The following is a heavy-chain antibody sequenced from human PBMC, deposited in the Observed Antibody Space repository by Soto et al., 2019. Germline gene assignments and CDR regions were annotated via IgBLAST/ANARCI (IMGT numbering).Heavy chain of an antibody. CDR1: GFSLSTSGVG. CDR2: IYWDDDK. CDR3: APARAVAGPYDAFDI. Sequence: QITLKESGPTLVKPTQTLTLTCTFSGFSLSTSGVGVGWIRQPPGKALEWLALIYWDDDKRYSPSLKSRITITKDTSKNQVVLTMTNIDPVDTATSYCAPARAVAGPYDAFDIWCQGTMVTVSS. V-gene: IGHV2-5*02. J-gene: IGHJ3*02. D-gene: IGHD6-19*01.